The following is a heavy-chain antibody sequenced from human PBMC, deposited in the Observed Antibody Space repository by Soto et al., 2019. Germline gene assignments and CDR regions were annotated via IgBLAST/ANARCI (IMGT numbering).Heavy chain of an antibody. CDR2: IYPGDSDT. D-gene: IGHD4-17*01. V-gene: IGHV5-51*01. CDR1: GYSFTSYW. J-gene: IGHJ6*02. Sequence: GESLKISCKGSGYSFTSYWIGWVCQMPGKGLEWMGIIYPGDSDTRYSPSFQGQVTISADKSISTAYLQWSSLKASDTAMYYCAKSADYGDYVGYYYYGMDVWGQGTTVTVSS. CDR3: AKSADYGDYVGYYYYGMDV.